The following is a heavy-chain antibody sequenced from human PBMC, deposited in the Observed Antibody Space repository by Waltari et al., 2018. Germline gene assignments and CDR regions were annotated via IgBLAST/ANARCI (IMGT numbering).Heavy chain of an antibody. V-gene: IGHV3-33*08. Sequence: QVQVVESGGGVVQPGRSLRLSCAASGFTFSSYGMHWVRQAPGNGLEWVAVIWYDGTNKYYTDSVKGRFTISRDNSKNTLYLQMNSLRAEDTAVYYCARDSYGGAGSYFDYWGQGTLVTVSS. CDR2: IWYDGTNK. D-gene: IGHD3-16*01. CDR3: ARDSYGGAGSYFDY. CDR1: GFTFSSYG. J-gene: IGHJ4*02.